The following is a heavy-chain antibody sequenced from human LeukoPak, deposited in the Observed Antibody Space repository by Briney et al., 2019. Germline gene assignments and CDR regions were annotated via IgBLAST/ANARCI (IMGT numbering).Heavy chain of an antibody. Sequence: ASVKVSCRASGDTFSNYAINWVRQAPGQGLEWMGGIIPIFGTANYAQKFQGRVTITTDESTSTAYMELSSLRSEDTAVYYCASQGYCSGGSCYDYWGQGTLVTVSS. CDR3: ASQGYCSGGSCYDY. CDR1: GDTFSNYA. D-gene: IGHD2-15*01. J-gene: IGHJ4*02. V-gene: IGHV1-69*05. CDR2: IIPIFGTA.